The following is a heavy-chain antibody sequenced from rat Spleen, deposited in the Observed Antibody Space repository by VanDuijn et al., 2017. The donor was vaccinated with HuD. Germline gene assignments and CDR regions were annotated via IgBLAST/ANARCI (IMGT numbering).Heavy chain of an antibody. Sequence: EVQLVESGGGLVQPGRSLKLSCAASGFTFSDYYMAWVRQAPTKGLEWVATISYDGSSTYYRDSVKGRFTISRDNAKSTLYLQMDSLRSEDTATYYCARAYYDGTYYWGQGVMVTVSS. J-gene: IGHJ2*01. V-gene: IGHV5-29*01. CDR2: ISYDGSST. D-gene: IGHD1-12*02. CDR3: ARAYYDGTYY. CDR1: GFTFSDYY.